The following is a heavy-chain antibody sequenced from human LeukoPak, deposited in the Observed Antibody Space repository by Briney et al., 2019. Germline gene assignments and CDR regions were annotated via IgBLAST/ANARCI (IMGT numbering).Heavy chain of an antibody. CDR1: GFTFSSYS. V-gene: IGHV3-21*01. CDR3: ARAVVTIFGVVIRDDAFDI. D-gene: IGHD3-3*01. J-gene: IGHJ3*02. CDR2: ISSSCSYI. Sequence: GGSLRLSCAASGFTFSSYSMNWVRQAPGKGLEWVSSISSSCSYIYYADSVKGRFTISRDNAKNSLYPQMNSLRAEDTAVYYCARAVVTIFGVVIRDDAFDIWGQGTMVTVSS.